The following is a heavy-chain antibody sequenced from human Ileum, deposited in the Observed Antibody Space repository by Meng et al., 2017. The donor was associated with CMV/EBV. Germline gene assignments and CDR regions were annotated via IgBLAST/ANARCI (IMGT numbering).Heavy chain of an antibody. CDR3: TRGRVGDWGFDF. CDR1: GWSFGRFS. J-gene: IGHJ4*02. V-gene: IGHV4-34*02. D-gene: IGHD1-26*01. CDR2: INHRGTT. Sequence: QQGVAGTLKPSRTLSLPCGFNGWSFGRFSWTWIRQPPGKGPEWIGDINHRGTTNYSPSLKSRVTISIDTSKKQFSLRLSSLTAADTAVYYCTRGRVGDWGFDFWGQGTLVTVSS.